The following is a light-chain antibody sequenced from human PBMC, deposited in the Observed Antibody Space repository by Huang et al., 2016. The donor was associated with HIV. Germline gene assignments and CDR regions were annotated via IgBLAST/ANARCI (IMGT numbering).Light chain of an antibody. V-gene: IGKV4-1*01. CDR2: WAS. CDR1: QSVLYRSINKNY. J-gene: IGKJ1*01. Sequence: IVMTQSPDSLTVSLGERATINCTSSQSVLYRSINKNYLAWYQQKPGQPPKLLIYWASTRESGVPARFSGSWSGTDFTLTIGSLQAEDVAVYYCHQYYDTPQTFGQGTKVEV. CDR3: HQYYDTPQT.